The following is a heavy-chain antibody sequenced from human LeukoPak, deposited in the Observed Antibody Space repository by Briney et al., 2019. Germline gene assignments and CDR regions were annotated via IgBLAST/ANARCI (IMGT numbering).Heavy chain of an antibody. Sequence: SETLSLTCTVSGYSISSGYYWGWIRQPPGKGLEWIGSIYHSGSSYYSPSLKSRVTISVDTSKNQFSLKLSSVTAADTAVYYCARDLLIDWNDGGWFDPWGQGTLVTVSS. CDR1: GYSISSGYY. D-gene: IGHD1-1*01. CDR3: ARDLLIDWNDGGWFDP. J-gene: IGHJ5*02. V-gene: IGHV4-38-2*02. CDR2: IYHSGSS.